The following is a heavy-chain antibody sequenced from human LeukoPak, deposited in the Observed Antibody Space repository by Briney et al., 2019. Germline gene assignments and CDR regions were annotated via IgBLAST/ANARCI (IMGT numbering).Heavy chain of an antibody. Sequence: GGSLRLSCAASGFAFSSYAMTWVRQAPGKGLEWVSVISGSGGSTYYADSVKGRITISRDNSKNTLYLQMNSLRAEDTAVYYCAKLGSGLYYYDSSGYYSYWGQGTLVTVSS. J-gene: IGHJ4*02. CDR3: AKLGSGLYYYDSSGYYSY. V-gene: IGHV3-23*01. CDR2: ISGSGGST. CDR1: GFAFSSYA. D-gene: IGHD3-22*01.